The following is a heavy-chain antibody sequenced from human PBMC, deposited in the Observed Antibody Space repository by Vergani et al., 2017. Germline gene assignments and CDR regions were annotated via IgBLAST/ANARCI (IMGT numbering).Heavy chain of an antibody. D-gene: IGHD2-2*01. CDR1: GYTFTDYF. CDR2: INPNSGGT. V-gene: IGHV1-2*02. J-gene: IGHJ6*02. CDR3: ARRYCSSTSCYEKDGMDV. Sequence: QVQLVQSGAEVKKPGASVKVSCKASGYTFTDYFMHWVRQAPGQGLEWMGWINPNSGGTNYAQKLQGRVTMTTDTSTSTAYMELRSLRSDDTAVYYCARRYCSSTSCYEKDGMDVWGQGTTVTVSS.